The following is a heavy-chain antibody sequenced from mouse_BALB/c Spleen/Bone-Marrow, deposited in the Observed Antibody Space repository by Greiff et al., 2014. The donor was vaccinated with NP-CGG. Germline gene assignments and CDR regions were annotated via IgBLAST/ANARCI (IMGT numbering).Heavy chain of an antibody. D-gene: IGHD1-1*02. CDR3: ARSGERYGAMDY. V-gene: IGHV5-4*02. J-gene: IGHJ4*01. Sequence: VQLKESGGGLVKPGGSLKLSCAASGFTFSDFYMFWFRQTPEKRLEWVATISDGGTYTYYPESVKGRFTISRDNAKNNLYLQMSSLKSEDTAIYYCARSGERYGAMDYWGQGTSVTVSS. CDR2: ISDGGTYT. CDR1: GFTFSDFY.